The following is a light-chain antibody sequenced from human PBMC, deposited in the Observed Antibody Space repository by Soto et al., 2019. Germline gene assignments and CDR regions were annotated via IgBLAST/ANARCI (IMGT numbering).Light chain of an antibody. V-gene: IGKV1-17*01. J-gene: IGKJ4*01. CDR2: AAS. CDR1: QGIRID. CDR3: QQYYSYLPT. Sequence: IQMTQSPSSLSAYVGDRVTFTCRASQGIRIDLGWSQQKPGKAPKLLIYAASTLQSGVPSRFSGSGSGTDFTLTISCLQSEDFATYYCQQYYSYLPTFAGGTKVDIK.